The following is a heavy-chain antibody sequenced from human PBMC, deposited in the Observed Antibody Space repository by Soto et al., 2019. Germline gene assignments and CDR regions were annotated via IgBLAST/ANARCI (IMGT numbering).Heavy chain of an antibody. V-gene: IGHV1-69*06. CDR2: IIPVFGSP. D-gene: IGHD1-7*01. CDR3: ARDITGTNHYFDP. CDR1: GDTFSSHT. J-gene: IGHJ5*02. Sequence: VQLVQSGAEVKKPGSSVRVSCEISGDTFSSHTINWLRQAPGQGLEWMGGIIPVFGSPNYAEKFQGRVTISADTSTNKAYMELRSRTSADTAVYFCARDITGTNHYFDPWGQGTLVTVSS.